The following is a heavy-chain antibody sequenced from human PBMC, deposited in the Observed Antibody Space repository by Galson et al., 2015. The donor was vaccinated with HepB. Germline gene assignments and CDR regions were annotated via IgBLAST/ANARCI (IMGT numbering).Heavy chain of an antibody. CDR2: INWSGGST. CDR3: ARGDFSSGWDLDY. D-gene: IGHD6-19*01. CDR1: GFTFDDYG. J-gene: IGHJ4*02. V-gene: IGHV3-20*01. Sequence: SLRLSCAASGFTFDDYGMSCVRQAPGKGLEWVSGINWSGGSTRYADSVKGRFTISRDNAKNSLYLQMNSLRAEDTALYHCARGDFSSGWDLDYWGQGTLVTVSS.